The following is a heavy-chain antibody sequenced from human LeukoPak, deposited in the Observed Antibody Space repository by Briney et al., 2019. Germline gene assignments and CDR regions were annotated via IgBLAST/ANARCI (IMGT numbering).Heavy chain of an antibody. V-gene: IGHV1-2*02. CDR1: GYTFTCYY. Sequence: ASVKVSCKASGYTFTCYYMHWVRQAPGQGLEWMGWINPNSGGTNYAQKFQGRVTMTRDTSISTAYMELSRLRSDDTAVYYCARVTRLRGSGSYHYWGQGTLVTVSS. CDR2: INPNSGGT. CDR3: ARVTRLRGSGSYHY. D-gene: IGHD3-10*01. J-gene: IGHJ4*02.